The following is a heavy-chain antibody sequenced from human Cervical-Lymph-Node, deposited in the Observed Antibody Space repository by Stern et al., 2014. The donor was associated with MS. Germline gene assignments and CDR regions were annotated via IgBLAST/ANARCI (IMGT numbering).Heavy chain of an antibody. CDR3: AKGGSGSYLD. D-gene: IGHD1-26*01. J-gene: IGHJ4*02. CDR1: GFVFRRYA. CDR2: ISYDGRDK. V-gene: IGHV3-30*04. Sequence: MQLVESGGGVVQPGWSLRLSCAASGFVFRRYALHWVRQAPGKGLEWVALISYDGRDKYYTDSVKGRFTVSRDNSNNTVDLEMNSLRLEDTAVYYCAKGGSGSYLDWGQGSLVTVSS.